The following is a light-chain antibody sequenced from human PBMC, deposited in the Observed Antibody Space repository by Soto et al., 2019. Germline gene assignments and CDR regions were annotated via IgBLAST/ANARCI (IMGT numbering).Light chain of an antibody. Sequence: EIVLTQSPGTLSLSPGERATLSCRASQSVSSSYLAWYQHKPGQAPRLLIYGASRRATGIPDRFSGSWSGTDFTLTISRVVHDYLAVYYCLQYGSSPGTCGGGMKVEIK. J-gene: IGKJ4*01. CDR3: LQYGSSPGT. V-gene: IGKV3-20*01. CDR1: QSVSSSY. CDR2: GAS.